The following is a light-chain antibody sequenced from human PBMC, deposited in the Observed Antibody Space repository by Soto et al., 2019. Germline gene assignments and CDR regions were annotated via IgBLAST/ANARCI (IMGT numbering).Light chain of an antibody. V-gene: IGLV2-14*01. CDR2: AVS. CDR1: SGDVGAYDH. J-gene: IGLJ1*01. Sequence: QSALTQPSSVSASPGQSISISCTGTSGDVGAYDHVSWYQQHPGKAPKLIIYAVSNRPSGVSTRFSGSKSGNTASLTISGLQADDEADYYCTSYTSSDTLYVFGTGTKVTVL. CDR3: TSYTSSDTLYV.